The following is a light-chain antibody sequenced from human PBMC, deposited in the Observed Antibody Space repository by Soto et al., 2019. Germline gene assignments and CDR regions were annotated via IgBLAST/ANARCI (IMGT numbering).Light chain of an antibody. CDR2: DAS. J-gene: IGKJ2*01. Sequence: IVLTQSPGTLSLSPGERATLSCRASQSVGYNYLAWYQQKPGQAPRLLIYDASTRATAIPDRFSGSGSGTDLTLTISSPEPEDFAVYYCQHYDRSPYAFGQGTKLEIK. V-gene: IGKV3-20*01. CDR1: QSVGYNY. CDR3: QHYDRSPYA.